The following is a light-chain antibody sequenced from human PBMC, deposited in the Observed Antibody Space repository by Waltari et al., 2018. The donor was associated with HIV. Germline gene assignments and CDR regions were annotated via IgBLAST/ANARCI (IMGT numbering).Light chain of an antibody. V-gene: IGKV1-33*01. CDR2: DAS. CDR1: DDIIFY. Sequence: DIQMTQSPSSLSASVGDRVSITCQASDDIIFYLNWSQQKPGTAPKLLIYDASHLETGVSSRFTANGSETDFTFTITTLQAEDVGTYYCQQFYRLPITFGQGTRLDIK. J-gene: IGKJ5*01. CDR3: QQFYRLPIT.